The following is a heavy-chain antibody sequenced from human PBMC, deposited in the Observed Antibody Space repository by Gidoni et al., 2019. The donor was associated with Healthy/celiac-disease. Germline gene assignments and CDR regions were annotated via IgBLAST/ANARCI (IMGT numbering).Heavy chain of an antibody. J-gene: IGHJ2*01. D-gene: IGHD4-17*01. CDR2: INHSGST. V-gene: IGHV4-34*01. CDR3: ARSPDYGGNFPMNGWYFDL. Sequence: GKGLEWIGEINHSGSTNYNPSLKSRVTISVDTSKNQFSLKLSSVTAADTAVYYCARSPDYGGNFPMNGWYFDLWGRGTLVTVSS.